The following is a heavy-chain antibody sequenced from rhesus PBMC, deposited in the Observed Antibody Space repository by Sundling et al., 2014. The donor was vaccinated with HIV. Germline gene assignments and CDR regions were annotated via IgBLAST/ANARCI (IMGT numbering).Heavy chain of an antibody. CDR1: GGSISGDYY. Sequence: VQLQESGPGLVKPSETLSFTCAVSGGSISGDYYWTWIRQSPGRGLEWIGNIYGRSGSTYYNPSLKSRVTLSVDTSKNQFSLKLRSVTAADTAVYYCARERGSRVDFWGQGVLVTVSS. CDR3: ARERGSRVDF. CDR2: IYGRSGST. V-gene: IGHV4S9*01. D-gene: IGHD5-42*01. J-gene: IGHJ4*01.